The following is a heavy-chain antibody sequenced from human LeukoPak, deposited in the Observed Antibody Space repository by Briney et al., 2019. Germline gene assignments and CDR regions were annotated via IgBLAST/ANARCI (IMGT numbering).Heavy chain of an antibody. V-gene: IGHV3-7*03. CDR3: ARDPYRFAFDI. CDR2: INVDGTAE. CDR1: GFIFSTIY. D-gene: IGHD1-26*01. Sequence: TGGSLRLSCAASGFIFSTIYMSWARQTPGQGLEWVANINVDGTAEYYVDSVKGRFTISRDNAKNSLYLQMNSLRAEDTAVYYCARDPYRFAFDIWGQGTVVLVSS. J-gene: IGHJ3*02.